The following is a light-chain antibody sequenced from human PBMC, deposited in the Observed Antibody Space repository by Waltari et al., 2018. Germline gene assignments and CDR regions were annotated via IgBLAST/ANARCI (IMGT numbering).Light chain of an antibody. Sequence: DIVLTQSPLSLPVTAGEPDSISCRSSQSLLQSSGYNYLDWYMQKPGHSPQLLIYLGSTRASGVPDRVSGSGSGTDFTLKISRVEAEDVGIYYCMQALQDITFGQGTRLEIK. V-gene: IGKV2-28*01. CDR3: MQALQDIT. J-gene: IGKJ5*01. CDR2: LGS. CDR1: QSLLQSSGYNY.